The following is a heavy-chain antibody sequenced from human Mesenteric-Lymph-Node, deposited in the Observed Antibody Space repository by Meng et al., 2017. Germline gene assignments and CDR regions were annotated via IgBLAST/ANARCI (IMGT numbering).Heavy chain of an antibody. V-gene: IGHV4-34*01. D-gene: IGHD3-22*01. J-gene: IGHJ4*02. CDR2: INHSGST. Sequence: QVQLQQLGAGLLKPSETLSLTCAVYGGSFSGYYWSWIRQPPGKGXEGIGEINHSGSTNYNPSLKSRVTISVDTSKNQFSLKLSTVTAADTAVYYCAAMIGQRWGQGTLVTVSS. CDR1: GGSFSGYY. CDR3: AAMIGQR.